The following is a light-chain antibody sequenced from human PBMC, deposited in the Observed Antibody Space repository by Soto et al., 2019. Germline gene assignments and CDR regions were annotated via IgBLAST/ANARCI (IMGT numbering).Light chain of an antibody. V-gene: IGLV2-8*01. J-gene: IGLJ1*01. CDR2: DVS. Sequence: QSVLTQPPSASGSPGQSVTISCTGTSSDVGGYNYVSWYQQHPGKAPKLMIYDVSSRPSGVPDRFSGSKSGNTASLTVSGLQAEDEADFYCSSYAGIHIVFGTGRKVTVL. CDR1: SSDVGGYNY. CDR3: SSYAGIHIV.